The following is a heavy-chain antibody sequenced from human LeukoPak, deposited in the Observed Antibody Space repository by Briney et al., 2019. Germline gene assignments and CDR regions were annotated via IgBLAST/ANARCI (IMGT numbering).Heavy chain of an antibody. J-gene: IGHJ5*02. CDR2: INHSGST. CDR1: GYSISSGYY. V-gene: IGHV4-38-2*02. CDR3: ARGAGLSSGCNFSNWFDP. Sequence: SETLSLTCTVSGYSISSGYYWGWIRQPPGKGLEWIGEINHSGSTNYNPSLKRRVTISVDTSKNQFSLKLRSVTAADTAVYYCARGAGLSSGCNFSNWFDPWGQGTLVTVSS. D-gene: IGHD5-24*01.